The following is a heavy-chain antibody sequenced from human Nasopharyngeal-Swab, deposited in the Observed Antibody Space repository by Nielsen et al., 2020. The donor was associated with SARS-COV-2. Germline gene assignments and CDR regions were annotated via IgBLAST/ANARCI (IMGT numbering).Heavy chain of an antibody. Sequence: ASAKVSCKVSGYTLTELSMHWVRQAPGKGLEWMGGFDPEDGETIYAQKFQGRVTMTEDTSTDTAYMELSSLRSEDTAVYYCATEPAMVRGGWFDPWGQGTLVTVSS. J-gene: IGHJ5*02. V-gene: IGHV1-24*01. D-gene: IGHD3-10*01. CDR3: ATEPAMVRGGWFDP. CDR2: FDPEDGET. CDR1: GYTLTELS.